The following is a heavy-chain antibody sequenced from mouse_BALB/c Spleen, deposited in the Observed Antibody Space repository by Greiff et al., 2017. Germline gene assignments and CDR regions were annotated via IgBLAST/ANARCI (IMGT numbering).Heavy chain of an antibody. V-gene: IGHV1-7*01. CDR2: INPSTGYT. CDR3: ARGGMIHY. CDR1: GYTFTSYW. D-gene: IGHD2-4*01. Sequence: QVQLKESGAELAKPGASVKMSCKASGYTFTSYWMHWVKQRPGQGLEWIGYINPSTGYTEYNQKFKDKATLTADKSSSTAYMQLSSLTSEDSAVYYCARGGMIHYGGQGTTLTVSS. J-gene: IGHJ2*01.